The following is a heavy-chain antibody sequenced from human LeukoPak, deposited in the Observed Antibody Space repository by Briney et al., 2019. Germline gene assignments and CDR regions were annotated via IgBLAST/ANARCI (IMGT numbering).Heavy chain of an antibody. J-gene: IGHJ4*02. D-gene: IGHD6-13*01. Sequence: GASVKVSCKASGGTFSSYTISWVRQAPGQGLEWMGRIIPILGIANYAQKFQGRVTITADKSTSTAYMELSSLRSEDTAVYYCARGSSSWHWVFDYWGQGTLVTVSS. CDR3: ARGSSSWHWVFDY. CDR2: IIPILGIA. V-gene: IGHV1-69*02. CDR1: GGTFSSYT.